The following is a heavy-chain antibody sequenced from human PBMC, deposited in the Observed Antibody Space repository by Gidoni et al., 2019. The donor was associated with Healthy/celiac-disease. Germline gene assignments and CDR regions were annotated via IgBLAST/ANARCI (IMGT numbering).Heavy chain of an antibody. CDR1: GGSVSRGSYY. J-gene: IGHJ6*02. D-gene: IGHD6-19*01. CDR2: IYYSGST. V-gene: IGHV4-61*01. CDR3: ARDGQWLDGGYYYGMDV. Sequence: QVQLQESGPGLVKPSETLSLTCTVSGGSVSRGSYYWSWIRQPPGKGLEWIGYIYYSGSTNYNPSLKSRVTISVDTSKNQFSLKLSSVTAADTAVYYCARDGQWLDGGYYYGMDVWGQGTTVTVSS.